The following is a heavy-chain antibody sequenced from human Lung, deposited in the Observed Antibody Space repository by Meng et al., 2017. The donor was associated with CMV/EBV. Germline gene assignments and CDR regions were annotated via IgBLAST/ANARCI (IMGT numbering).Heavy chain of an antibody. D-gene: IGHD5-12*01. CDR2: IYYSGNT. Sequence: QVQLQESGPGPVNPSQTLSLTCTVSDDSINSGHTYWGWIRQPPGKGLEWIGYIYYSGNTFYNPSLKSRTAISVDTSKNQFSLKLRSVTAADTAVYYCARGSNTDINEFFDYWGQGTLVTVSS. CDR1: DDSINSGHTY. CDR3: ARGSNTDINEFFDY. V-gene: IGHV4-30-4*08. J-gene: IGHJ4*02.